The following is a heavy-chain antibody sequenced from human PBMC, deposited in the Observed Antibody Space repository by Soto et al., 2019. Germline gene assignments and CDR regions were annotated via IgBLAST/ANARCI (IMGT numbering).Heavy chain of an antibody. V-gene: IGHV2-5*02. Sequence: QITLKESGPTLVKPKQTLTLTCTFSGFLLTTSGVGVAWIRQPPGKALERLALIYWDDDLRYRPSLKSRITITKDTSKTQVVLTMTNMDPVDTATYYCVRSSAARPLTIDYWGQGILVTVSS. CDR1: GFLLTTSGVG. D-gene: IGHD6-6*01. J-gene: IGHJ4*02. CDR2: IYWDDDL. CDR3: VRSSAARPLTIDY.